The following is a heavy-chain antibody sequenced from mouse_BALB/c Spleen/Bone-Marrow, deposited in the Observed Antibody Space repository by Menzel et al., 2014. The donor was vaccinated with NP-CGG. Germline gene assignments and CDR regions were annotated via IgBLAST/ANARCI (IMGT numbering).Heavy chain of an antibody. D-gene: IGHD5-2*01. Sequence: EVQLQQSGAELVKPGASVKLSCTASGFNIKDTYMHWVKQRPEQGLEWIGRIDPANGNTKYDTKFQGKATITADTSSNTSYRQLSSLTSEDTAVYYCARIRILRYWYFDVWGAVTTVTASS. CDR1: GFNIKDTY. CDR2: IDPANGNT. J-gene: IGHJ1*01. CDR3: ARIRILRYWYFDV. V-gene: IGHV14-3*02.